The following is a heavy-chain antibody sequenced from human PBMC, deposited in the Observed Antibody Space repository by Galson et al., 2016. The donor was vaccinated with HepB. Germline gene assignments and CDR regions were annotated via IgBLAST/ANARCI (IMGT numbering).Heavy chain of an antibody. J-gene: IGHJ4*01. V-gene: IGHV1-69*06. CDR1: GGPFSSYA. CDR3: TRDPGAGRGSESYWD. D-gene: IGHD3-10*01. CDR2: IIPIFGTA. Sequence: SVKVSCKASGGPFSSYAFSWARQAPGQGLEWMGGIIPIFGTANYAQKFQGRVTITADKSTKTVYMQLSSLRSEDTAVYYCTRDPGAGRGSESYWDWGQGTLVTVSS.